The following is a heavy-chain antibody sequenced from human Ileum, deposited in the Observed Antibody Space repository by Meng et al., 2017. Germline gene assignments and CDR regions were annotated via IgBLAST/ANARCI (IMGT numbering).Heavy chain of an antibody. CDR2: INHSGNT. V-gene: IGHV4-34*01. D-gene: IGHD6-6*01. J-gene: IGHJ4*02. CDR1: GGSFSGYY. Sequence: VQLHQWGAGLLKPSETLSLTCAVYGGSFSGYYCSWLRQPPGKGLEWIGEINHSGNTNYNPSLKSRVTLSLDTSKNHFSLNLTSVTAADTAVYYCARGREQQLVRGFGYWGQGTLVTVSS. CDR3: ARGREQQLVRGFGY.